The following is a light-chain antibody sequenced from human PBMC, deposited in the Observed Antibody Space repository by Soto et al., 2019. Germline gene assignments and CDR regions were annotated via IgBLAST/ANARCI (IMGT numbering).Light chain of an antibody. Sequence: DIQMTQSPSTLSASFGDRVTITCRASESIKTWLAWYQQRPGKAPNLLIYKASSLQSGVSSRFSGSGSGTEFTLIISSLQPDDTATYYCQQYNVYPYTFGQGTKVQI. J-gene: IGKJ2*01. CDR2: KAS. CDR1: ESIKTW. V-gene: IGKV1-5*03. CDR3: QQYNVYPYT.